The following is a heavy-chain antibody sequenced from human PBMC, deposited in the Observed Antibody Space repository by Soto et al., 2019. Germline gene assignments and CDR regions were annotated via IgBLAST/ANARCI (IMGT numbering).Heavy chain of an antibody. CDR3: ARDGLSSDIVLVPAAISDYYYGMDV. Sequence: SVKVSCRASGGTFSSYAISWVRQAPGQGLEWMGGIIPIFGTANYAQKFQGRVTITADESTSTAYMELSSLRSEDTAVYYCARDGLSSDIVLVPAAISDYYYGMDVWGQGTTVTVSS. CDR1: GGTFSSYA. D-gene: IGHD2-2*01. CDR2: IIPIFGTA. J-gene: IGHJ6*02. V-gene: IGHV1-69*13.